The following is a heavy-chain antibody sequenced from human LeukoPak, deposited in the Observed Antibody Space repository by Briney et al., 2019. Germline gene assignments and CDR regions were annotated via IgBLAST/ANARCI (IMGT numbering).Heavy chain of an antibody. J-gene: IGHJ3*02. V-gene: IGHV3-23*01. CDR3: AKELRKWLVGKSYPIDAFDI. Sequence: PGGSLRLSCAASGFTFSSYAMSCVREAPGERLEWGSAISGSGGSTYYADSVKGRFTISRDNSNNTLYLQMNSLRAEDTAVYYCAKELRKWLVGKSYPIDAFDIWGQGTMVTVSS. CDR1: GFTFSSYA. D-gene: IGHD5-18*01. CDR2: ISGSGGST.